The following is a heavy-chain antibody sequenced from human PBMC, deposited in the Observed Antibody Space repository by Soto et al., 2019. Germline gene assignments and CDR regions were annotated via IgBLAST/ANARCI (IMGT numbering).Heavy chain of an antibody. D-gene: IGHD2-21*01. CDR2: VNPNSGGT. V-gene: IGHV1-2*04. Sequence: ASVKVSCRASGYTFTDYFLHWVRQAPGQGLEWMGWVNPNSGGTSYAQKFKDWVTMTTDTSTSTAYMELRSLRSDDTAVYYCARDTDPSTLIAAWGQATVLTVSS. J-gene: IGHJ4*02. CDR3: ARDTDPSTLIAA. CDR1: GYTFTDYF.